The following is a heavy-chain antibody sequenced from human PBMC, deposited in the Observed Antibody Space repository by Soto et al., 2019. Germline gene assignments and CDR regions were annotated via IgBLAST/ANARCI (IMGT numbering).Heavy chain of an antibody. V-gene: IGHV3-23*01. J-gene: IGHJ4*02. CDR2: IGSVGGDT. CDR3: ARGSKDSYPGSRIFDF. CDR1: GFTFYSYA. D-gene: IGHD2-15*01. Sequence: GGSLRLSCAASGFTFYSYAMSWVRQAPGKGLEWVSTIGSVGGDTYYADSVKGRFTISRDDSKNTLLLQMNSLRAEDTAVYYCARGSKDSYPGSRIFDFWGRGTLVTVSS.